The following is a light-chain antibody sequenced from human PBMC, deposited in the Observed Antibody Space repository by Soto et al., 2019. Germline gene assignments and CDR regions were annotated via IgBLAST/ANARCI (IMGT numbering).Light chain of an antibody. CDR3: QQSFSNYLT. CDR2: KAS. J-gene: IGKJ4*01. V-gene: IGKV1-5*03. Sequence: DIQMTQSPSTLSASVGDRVTITCRASQSISSWLAWYQQKPGKAPKLLIYKASSLESGVPSRFSGSGSGTDFTLTITGLQPEDSASYFCQQSFSNYLTFGGGTKVDIK. CDR1: QSISSW.